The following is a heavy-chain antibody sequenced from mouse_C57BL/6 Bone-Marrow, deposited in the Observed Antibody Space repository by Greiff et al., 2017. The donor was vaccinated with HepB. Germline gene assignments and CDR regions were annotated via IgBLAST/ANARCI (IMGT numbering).Heavy chain of an antibody. V-gene: IGHV1-59*01. D-gene: IGHD1-1*01. CDR2: IDPSDSYT. CDR3: ARYYGSSHWYFDV. Sequence: QVHVKQPGAELVRPGTSVKLSCKASGYTFTSYWMHWVKQRPGQGLEWIGVIDPSDSYTNYNQKFKGKATLTVDTSYSTAYRQLSSLTSEDSAVYYCARYYGSSHWYFDVWGTGTTVTVAS. J-gene: IGHJ1*03. CDR1: GYTFTSYW.